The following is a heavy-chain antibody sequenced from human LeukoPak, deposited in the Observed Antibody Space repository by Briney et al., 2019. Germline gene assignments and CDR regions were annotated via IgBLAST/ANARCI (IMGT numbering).Heavy chain of an antibody. Sequence: GGSLKLSCAASGLNVSSNYMSWVRQAPGKGLEGVSVIYSGGSTYYADSVKGRFTISRDNSKNTLYLQMNSLRAEDTAVYYCARDKETVNRAFDYWGQGTLVTVSS. CDR3: ARDKETVNRAFDY. CDR2: IYSGGST. J-gene: IGHJ4*02. D-gene: IGHD1-14*01. V-gene: IGHV3-66*01. CDR1: GLNVSSNY.